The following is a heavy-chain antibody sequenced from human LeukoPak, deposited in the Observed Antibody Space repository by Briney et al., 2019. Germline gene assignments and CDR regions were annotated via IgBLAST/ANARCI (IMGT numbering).Heavy chain of an antibody. CDR1: GYTFTGYY. J-gene: IGHJ4*02. V-gene: IGHV1-2*04. D-gene: IGHD1-26*01. CDR2: INPNSGGT. CDR3: ARYITVGATYQHFDY. Sequence: ASVKVSCTASGYTFTGYYMHWVRQAPGQGLEWMGWINPNSGGTNYAQKFQGWVTMTRDTSISTAYMELSRLRSDDTAVYYCARYITVGATYQHFDYWGQGTLVTVSS.